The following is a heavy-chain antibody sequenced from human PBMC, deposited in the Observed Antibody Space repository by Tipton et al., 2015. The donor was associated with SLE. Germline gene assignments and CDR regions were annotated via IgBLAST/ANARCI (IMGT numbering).Heavy chain of an antibody. D-gene: IGHD1-7*01. J-gene: IGHJ2*01. Sequence: LRLSCTVSGGSINSYYWSWIRQPAGKGLEWIGRIYTSGSTNYNPSLKSRVTMSVDTSKNQFSLKLSSVTAADTAVYYCAALTGTTSYFDLWGRGTLVTVSS. CDR1: GGSINSYY. CDR3: AALTGTTSYFDL. CDR2: IYTSGST. V-gene: IGHV4-4*07.